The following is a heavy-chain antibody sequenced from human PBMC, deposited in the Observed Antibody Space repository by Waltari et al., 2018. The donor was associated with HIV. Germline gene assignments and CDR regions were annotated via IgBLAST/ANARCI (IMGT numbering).Heavy chain of an antibody. V-gene: IGHV4-34*02. Sequence: QVHLQQLGPGLVKPSETLSLTCAVYGESFKSYYWSWIRQAPDKGLEWIGKIDHYGATDYNPSLKSRVTISVDTSKNQFSLRLTSVTAADTGTYYCAKGALMRWLHSPRHWFDPWGQGNLVTVSS. D-gene: IGHD5-12*01. CDR3: AKGALMRWLHSPRHWFDP. J-gene: IGHJ5*02. CDR1: GESFKSYY. CDR2: IDHYGAT.